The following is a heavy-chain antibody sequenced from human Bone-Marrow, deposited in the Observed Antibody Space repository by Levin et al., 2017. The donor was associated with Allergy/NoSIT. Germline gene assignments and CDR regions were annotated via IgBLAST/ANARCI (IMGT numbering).Heavy chain of an antibody. CDR2: ISPSSKFI. J-gene: IGHJ6*02. Sequence: TAGGSLRLSCAASGFNFSSYTMNWVRQAPGTGLEWVSAISPSSKFIYYGDSVKDRFIISRDNTKNSLYLQMNSLRADDTAVYYCARDGAEGTLETLLYFYYGMDVWGQGTTVTVSS. D-gene: IGHD3-10*01. CDR1: GFNFSSYT. CDR3: ARDGAEGTLETLLYFYYGMDV. V-gene: IGHV3-21*06.